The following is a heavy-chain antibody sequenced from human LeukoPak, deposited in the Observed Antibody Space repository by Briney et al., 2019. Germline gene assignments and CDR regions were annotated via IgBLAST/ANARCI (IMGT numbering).Heavy chain of an antibody. CDR3: ARDYGGNSGWFDP. CDR2: MNPNSGTT. J-gene: IGHJ5*02. Sequence: WASVKVSCKASGYTFTSYDINWVRQATGQGLEWMGWMNPNSGTTGYAQKFQDRITITRDTSISTAYMELSSLISEDTAVYYCARDYGGNSGWFDPWGQGTLATVSS. CDR1: GYTFTSYD. V-gene: IGHV1-8*03. D-gene: IGHD4-23*01.